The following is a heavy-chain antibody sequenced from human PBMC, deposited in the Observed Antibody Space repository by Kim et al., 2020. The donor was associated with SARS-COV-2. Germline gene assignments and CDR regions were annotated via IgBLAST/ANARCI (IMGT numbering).Heavy chain of an antibody. D-gene: IGHD2-2*01. CDR2: LGAGGGST. J-gene: IGHJ3*02. CDR3: AKTSCSRCQLGGAFDI. V-gene: IGHV3-23*01. Sequence: GGSLRLSCAASGFTFSSYGMSWVRQTPGKGLEWVSALGAGGGSTYYADSVKGRFTISRDNSKNTLYLQMNSLRAEDTAVYYCAKTSCSRCQLGGAFDIWGQGTMVTVSS. CDR1: GFTFSSYG.